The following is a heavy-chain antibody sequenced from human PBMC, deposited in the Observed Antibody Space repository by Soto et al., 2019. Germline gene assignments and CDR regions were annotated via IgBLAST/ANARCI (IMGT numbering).Heavy chain of an antibody. CDR1: GFTFSSYA. CDR3: AKEHHYSSSWSEFDY. J-gene: IGHJ4*02. Sequence: GGSLRLSCAASGFTFSSYAMSWVRQAPGKGLEWASAISGSGVSTYYADSVKGRFTISRDNSKTTLYLQMNSLRAEDTAVYYCAKEHHYSSSWSEFDYWGQGTLVTVSS. V-gene: IGHV3-23*01. CDR2: ISGSGVST. D-gene: IGHD6-13*01.